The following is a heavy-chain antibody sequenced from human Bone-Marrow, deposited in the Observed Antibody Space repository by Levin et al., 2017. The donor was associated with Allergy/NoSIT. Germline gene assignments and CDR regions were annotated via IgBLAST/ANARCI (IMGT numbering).Heavy chain of an antibody. D-gene: IGHD3-22*01. V-gene: IGHV3-74*01. J-gene: IGHJ6*02. CDR1: GFTFSSYW. CDR2: INSDGSST. CDR3: ARDLKYYYDSSGYYYYYGMDV. Sequence: GGSLRLSCAASGFTFSSYWMHWVRQAPGKGLVWVSRINSDGSSTSYADSVKGRFTISRDNAKNTLYLQMNSLRAEDTAVYYCARDLKYYYDSSGYYYYYGMDVWGQGTTVTVSS.